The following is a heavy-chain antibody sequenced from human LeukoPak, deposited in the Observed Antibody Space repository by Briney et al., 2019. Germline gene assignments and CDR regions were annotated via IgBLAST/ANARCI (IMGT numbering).Heavy chain of an antibody. Sequence: GGSLRLSCAASGFTFSDYYMSWIRQAPGKGLEWVSYISSSGSTIYYADSVKGRFTISRDNAKNSLYLQMNSLRAEDTAVYYCARDPTIRYYYGSGSYRYFQHWGQGTLVTVSS. CDR2: ISSSGSTI. J-gene: IGHJ1*01. D-gene: IGHD3-10*01. CDR1: GFTFSDYY. CDR3: ARDPTIRYYYGSGSYRYFQH. V-gene: IGHV3-11*01.